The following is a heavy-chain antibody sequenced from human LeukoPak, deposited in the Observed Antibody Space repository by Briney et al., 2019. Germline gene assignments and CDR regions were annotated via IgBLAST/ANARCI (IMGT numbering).Heavy chain of an antibody. CDR3: AKVIGGAAAGCDY. J-gene: IGHJ4*02. CDR1: GFTFDDYT. CDR2: ISWDGGST. D-gene: IGHD6-13*01. Sequence: GGSLRLSCAAYGFTFDDYTMHWVRQAPGRGLEWVSLISWDGGSTYYADSVKGRFTISRDNSKNSLYLQMNSLRTEDTALYYCAKVIGGAAAGCDYWGQGTLVTVSS. V-gene: IGHV3-43*01.